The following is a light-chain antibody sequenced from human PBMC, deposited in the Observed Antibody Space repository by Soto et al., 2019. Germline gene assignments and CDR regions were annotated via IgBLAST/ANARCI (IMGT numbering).Light chain of an antibody. Sequence: EIVFTQSPATLSLSPGERATLSCSASQSVSSYLAWYQQKPGQAPRILIYDASNTATGTPARFSGSGSGTEFTLTISSLQSEDFALYYCQQYQILWTFGQGTKVDIK. V-gene: IGKV3-11*01. CDR1: QSVSSY. CDR2: DAS. J-gene: IGKJ1*01. CDR3: QQYQILWT.